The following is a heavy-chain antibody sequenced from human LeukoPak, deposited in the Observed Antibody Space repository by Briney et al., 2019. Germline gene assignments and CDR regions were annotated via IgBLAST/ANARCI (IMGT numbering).Heavy chain of an antibody. J-gene: IGHJ4*02. CDR3: ARDRARYSSSSDY. Sequence: SVKVSCKASGGTFSSYAISWVRQAPGQGLEWMGGIIPIFGTANYAQKFQGRVTITADESTSTAYMELSSLRSEDTAVYYCARDRARYSSSSDYWGQGTLVTVSS. D-gene: IGHD6-6*01. CDR1: GGTFSSYA. V-gene: IGHV1-69*13. CDR2: IIPIFGTA.